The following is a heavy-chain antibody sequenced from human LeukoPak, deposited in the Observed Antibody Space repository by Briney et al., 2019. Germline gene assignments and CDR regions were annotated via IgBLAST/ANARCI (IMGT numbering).Heavy chain of an antibody. D-gene: IGHD1-26*01. Sequence: GGSLRLSCAASGFTFTNYAMYSMHWGRQAPGKGLEWVSGIVRSGGSTYYADSVKGRFTISRDNSKNTLYLQMNSLRAEDTAVYYCTKLVGASPLDYWGQGTLVTVSS. J-gene: IGHJ4*02. CDR2: IVRSGGST. V-gene: IGHV3-23*01. CDR3: TKLVGASPLDY. CDR1: GFTFTNYA.